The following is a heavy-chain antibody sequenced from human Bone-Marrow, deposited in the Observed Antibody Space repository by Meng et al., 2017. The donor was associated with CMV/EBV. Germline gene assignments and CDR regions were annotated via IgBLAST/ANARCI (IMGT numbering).Heavy chain of an antibody. Sequence: ASVKVSCKVSGYTLTELSMHWVRQAPGQGLEWMGWISAYNGNTNYAQKLQGRVTMTTDTSTSTAYMELRSLRSDDTAVYYCAREKEGITIFGVVIATYGMDVWGQGTTIAVSS. J-gene: IGHJ6*02. CDR3: AREKEGITIFGVVIATYGMDV. D-gene: IGHD3-3*01. V-gene: IGHV1-18*01. CDR2: ISAYNGNT. CDR1: GYTLTELS.